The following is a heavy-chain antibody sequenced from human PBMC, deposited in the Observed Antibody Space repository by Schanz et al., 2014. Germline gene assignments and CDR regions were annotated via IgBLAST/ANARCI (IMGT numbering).Heavy chain of an antibody. D-gene: IGHD2-15*01. CDR1: GFNSDDYA. Sequence: EVQLVESGGGLVQPGGSLRLSCAASGFNSDDYAMHWVRQAPGKGLEWVSAISGSGGSTYYADSVKGRFTISRDNAEKTLYLQMNSLRAEDAAVYYSARKVVAAIGGYYDNWGQGTLVIVSS. J-gene: IGHJ4*02. V-gene: IGHV3-23*04. CDR2: ISGSGGST. CDR3: ARKVVAAIGGYYDN.